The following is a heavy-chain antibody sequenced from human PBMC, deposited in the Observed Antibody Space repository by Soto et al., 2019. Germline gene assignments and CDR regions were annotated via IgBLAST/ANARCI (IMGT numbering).Heavy chain of an antibody. J-gene: IGHJ4*02. Sequence: ASVKVSCKASGYTFTGYYMHWVRQAPGQGLEWMGWINPNSGGTNYAQKFQGWVTMTRDTSISTAYMELSRLKSDDTAVYYCEGAHDSSGFSTPVQCFDYWGQGPLVTVP. V-gene: IGHV1-2*04. CDR1: GYTFTGYY. D-gene: IGHD3-22*01. CDR2: INPNSGGT. CDR3: EGAHDSSGFSTPVQCFDY.